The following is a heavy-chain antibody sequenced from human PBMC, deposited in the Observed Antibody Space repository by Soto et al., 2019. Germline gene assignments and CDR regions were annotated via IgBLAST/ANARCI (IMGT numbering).Heavy chain of an antibody. Sequence: QVQLQESGPGLLKPSETLSLTCTVSGDSISTFYWSWIRQPPGKGLEWIGYIYNSVNTNYNPSLKSRFTISVDTSRNQFSLKLSSVTAADTAVYYCARSTRSWFDPWGQGTLVTVSS. J-gene: IGHJ5*02. CDR2: IYNSVNT. V-gene: IGHV4-59*08. CDR3: ARSTRSWFDP. CDR1: GDSISTFY.